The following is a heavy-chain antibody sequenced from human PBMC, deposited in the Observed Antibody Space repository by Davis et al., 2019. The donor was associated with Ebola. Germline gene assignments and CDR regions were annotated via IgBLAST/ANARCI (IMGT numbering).Heavy chain of an antibody. Sequence: SLKISCAASGFTFTSYTMYWVRQAPGKGLEWVSSISWNSKSIGYADSVKGRFIISRDNAKNSLFLQMNSLRTEDTALYYCATGRGYYYDTWGQGTLVTVSS. CDR3: ATGRGYYYDT. CDR1: GFTFTSYT. J-gene: IGHJ5*02. V-gene: IGHV3-9*01. CDR2: ISWNSKSI. D-gene: IGHD3-22*01.